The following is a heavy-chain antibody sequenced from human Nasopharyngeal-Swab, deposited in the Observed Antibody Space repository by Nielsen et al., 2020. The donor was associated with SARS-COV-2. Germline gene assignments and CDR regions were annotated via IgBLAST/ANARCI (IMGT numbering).Heavy chain of an antibody. V-gene: IGHV4-31*03. CDR2: IYYSGST. D-gene: IGHD3-3*01. CDR3: AREVSSRDFWSGYYVDY. J-gene: IGHJ4*02. Sequence: SETLSLTCTVSGGSISSGGYYWSWIRQHPGKGLEWIGYIYYSGSTYYNPSLKSRVTISVDTSKNQFSLKLSSVTAADTAVYYCAREVSSRDFWSGYYVDYWGQGTLVTVSS. CDR1: GGSISSGGYY.